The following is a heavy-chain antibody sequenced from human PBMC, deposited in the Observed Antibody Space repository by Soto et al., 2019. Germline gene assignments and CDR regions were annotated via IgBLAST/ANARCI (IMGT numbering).Heavy chain of an antibody. CDR2: ISSNGGST. CDR3: ARGPGYYFDY. V-gene: IGHV3-64*01. CDR1: GLNFSGYA. Sequence: PGGSMRLFCAASGLNFSGYAGHWVRQAPGKGLEYVSAISSNGGSTYYANSVKGRFTISRDNSKNTLYLQMGSLRAEDMAVYYCARGPGYYFDYWGQGTLVTVS. J-gene: IGHJ4*02.